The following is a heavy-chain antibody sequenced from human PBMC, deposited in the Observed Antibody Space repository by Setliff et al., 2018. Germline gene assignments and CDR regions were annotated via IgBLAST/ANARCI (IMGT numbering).Heavy chain of an antibody. J-gene: IGHJ4*02. CDR3: ARGPYYFDSGDYAY. V-gene: IGHV4-59*05. Sequence: PSETLSLTCTVSGGSISSHYWSWIRQPPGKGLEWIGSIYYSGSTYYHPSLKRRVTISVDTSKNQFSLKLSSVTAADTAVYYCARGPYYFDSGDYAYWGQGTLVTVSS. D-gene: IGHD3-22*01. CDR1: GGSISSHY. CDR2: IYYSGST.